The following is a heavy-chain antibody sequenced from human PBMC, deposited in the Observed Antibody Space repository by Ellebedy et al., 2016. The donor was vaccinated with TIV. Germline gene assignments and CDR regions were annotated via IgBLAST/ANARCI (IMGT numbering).Heavy chain of an antibody. Sequence: MPSETLSLTCTVSGGSISSGDYYWSWIRQPPGKGLEWIGYIYYSGSTNYNHSLKSRVTISVATSKNQFSLKLSSVTAADTAVYYCANNRYFNYWGQGTLVTVSS. D-gene: IGHD1-14*01. V-gene: IGHV4-61*08. CDR2: IYYSGST. J-gene: IGHJ4*02. CDR1: GGSISSGDYY. CDR3: ANNRYFNY.